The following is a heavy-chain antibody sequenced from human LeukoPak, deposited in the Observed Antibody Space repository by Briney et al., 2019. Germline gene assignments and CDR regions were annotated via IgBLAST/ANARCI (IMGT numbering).Heavy chain of an antibody. V-gene: IGHV3-23*01. Sequence: GGSLRLSCGAAGFTFTSYAMSWVRQAPGTGLEWFSGISGSGGSTYYADSGKGGFAIFRANSKNTVDLPMNSQRAEHTPVYYCPKHRVVRGVILDYYFDDWGQRTLLTVSS. CDR1: GFTFTSYA. CDR2: ISGSGGST. D-gene: IGHD3-10*01. CDR3: PKHRVVRGVILDYYFDD. J-gene: IGHJ4*02.